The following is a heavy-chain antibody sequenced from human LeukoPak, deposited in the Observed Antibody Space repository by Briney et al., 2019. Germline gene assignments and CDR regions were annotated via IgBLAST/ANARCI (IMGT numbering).Heavy chain of an antibody. CDR1: GYTFTSYA. J-gene: IGHJ6*02. CDR3: ARAPHCSGGSCYEVTGFYYYYYGMDV. Sequence: ASVKVSCKASGYTFTSYAMNRVRQAPGQGLEWMGWINTNTGNPTYAQGFTGRFVFSLDTSVSTAYLQISSLKAEDTAVYYCARAPHCSGGSCYEVTGFYYYYYGMDVWGQGTTVTVSS. V-gene: IGHV7-4-1*02. CDR2: INTNTGNP. D-gene: IGHD2-15*01.